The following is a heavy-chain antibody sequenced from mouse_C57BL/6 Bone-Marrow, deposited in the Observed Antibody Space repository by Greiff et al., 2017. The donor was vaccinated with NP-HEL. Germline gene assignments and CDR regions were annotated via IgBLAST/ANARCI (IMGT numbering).Heavy chain of an antibody. D-gene: IGHD3-2*02. CDR2: IHPNSGST. J-gene: IGHJ3*01. CDR1: GYTFTSYW. V-gene: IGHV1-64*01. Sequence: QVQLQQPGAELVKPGASVKLSCKASGYTFTSYWMHWVKQRPGQGLEWIGMIHPNSGSTNYNEKFKSKATLTVDKSSSTAYMQLSSLTSEDSAVDYCARRGSSGSSWFAYWGQGTLVTVSA. CDR3: ARRGSSGSSWFAY.